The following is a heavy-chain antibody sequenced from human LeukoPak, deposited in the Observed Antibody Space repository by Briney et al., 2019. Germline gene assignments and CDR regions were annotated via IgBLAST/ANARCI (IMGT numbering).Heavy chain of an antibody. CDR1: GYTFTSYG. CDR3: ARVKAYGDYVGDY. V-gene: IGHV1-18*01. D-gene: IGHD4-17*01. Sequence: GASVKVSCKASGYTFTSYGISWVRQAPGQGLEWMGWISAYNGNTNYAQKLQGRVTMTTDISTSTAYMEPRSLRSDDTAVYYCARVKAYGDYVGDYWGQGTLVTVSS. J-gene: IGHJ4*02. CDR2: ISAYNGNT.